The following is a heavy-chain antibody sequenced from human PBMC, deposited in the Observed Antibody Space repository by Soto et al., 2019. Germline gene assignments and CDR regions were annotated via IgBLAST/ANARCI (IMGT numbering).Heavy chain of an antibody. CDR1: GVSISTYY. CDR2: IYYSGST. D-gene: IGHD2-21*02. Sequence: SETLSLTCTVSGVSISTYYWSWIRQPPGKGLEWIGYIYYSGSTNYNPSLKSRVTISVDTSKSQFSLKLTSVTAADTAVYYCARDQGGDSDYWGQGSLVTVSS. J-gene: IGHJ4*02. V-gene: IGHV4-59*01. CDR3: ARDQGGDSDY.